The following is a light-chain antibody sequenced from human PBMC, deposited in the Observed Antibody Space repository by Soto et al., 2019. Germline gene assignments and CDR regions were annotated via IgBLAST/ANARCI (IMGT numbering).Light chain of an antibody. CDR2: EAS. Sequence: DIQMTQSPSTLSASVGDRVTITCRASQSISNWLAWHQQKPGKAPKVLIYEASTLESGVPSRFSGRGSGTEFTLTISSLQPADFATYYCQQYNSHDDIAFGRGTKVDIK. CDR1: QSISNW. J-gene: IGKJ4*01. CDR3: QQYNSHDDIA. V-gene: IGKV1-5*03.